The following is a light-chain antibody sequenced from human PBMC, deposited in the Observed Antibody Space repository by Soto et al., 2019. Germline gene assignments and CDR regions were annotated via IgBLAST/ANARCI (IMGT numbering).Light chain of an antibody. CDR1: QSVSSNY. Sequence: EIVLTQSPGTLSLSPGERATLSCRASQSVSSNYLAWYQQKPGQAPRLLIYGASSRATGIPARFSGSGSGTAFTLTISRLEPEDFAVYYCQQYGSSLMYTFGQGTKLEIK. J-gene: IGKJ2*01. V-gene: IGKV3-20*01. CDR2: GAS. CDR3: QQYGSSLMYT.